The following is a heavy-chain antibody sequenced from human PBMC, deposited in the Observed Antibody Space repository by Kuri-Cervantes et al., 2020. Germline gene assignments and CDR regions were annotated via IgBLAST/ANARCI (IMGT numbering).Heavy chain of an antibody. J-gene: IGHJ4*02. CDR1: GGTFSSYA. V-gene: IGHV1-69*13. Sequence: SVKVSCKASGGTFSSYAISWVRQAPGQGLEWMGGIIPIFGTANYAQKFQGRVTITADEYTSTAYMELSSLRSEDTAVYYCAITDTAMALNGYWGQGTLVTVSS. CDR3: AITDTAMALNGY. CDR2: IIPIFGTA. D-gene: IGHD5-18*01.